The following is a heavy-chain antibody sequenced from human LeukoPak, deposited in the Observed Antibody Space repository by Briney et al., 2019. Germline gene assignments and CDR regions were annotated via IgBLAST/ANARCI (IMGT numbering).Heavy chain of an antibody. Sequence: SETLSLTCTVSGDSITDDYYTWIRQPAGKGLEWIGRIHSGGTTNYNPSLMSRVTLSIDKSKKYISLILTSVTAADTALYYCARWTTCGGDCHILDYWGQGILVTVSS. CDR2: IHSGGTT. V-gene: IGHV4-4*07. CDR3: ARWTTCGGDCHILDY. D-gene: IGHD2-21*02. J-gene: IGHJ4*02. CDR1: GDSITDDY.